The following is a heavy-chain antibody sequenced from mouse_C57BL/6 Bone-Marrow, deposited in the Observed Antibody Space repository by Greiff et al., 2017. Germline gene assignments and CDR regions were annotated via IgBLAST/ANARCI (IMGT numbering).Heavy chain of an antibody. Sequence: EVQRVESGGGLVQPGGSLKLSCAASGFTFSDYYMYWVRQTPEKRLEWVAYISNGGGSTYYPDTVKGRCTISRDNAKNTLYLQMSRLKSEDTAMYSCARHDYDGNAMDYWGQGTSVTVSS. CDR3: ARHDYDGNAMDY. V-gene: IGHV5-12*01. CDR1: GFTFSDYY. D-gene: IGHD2-4*01. CDR2: ISNGGGST. J-gene: IGHJ4*01.